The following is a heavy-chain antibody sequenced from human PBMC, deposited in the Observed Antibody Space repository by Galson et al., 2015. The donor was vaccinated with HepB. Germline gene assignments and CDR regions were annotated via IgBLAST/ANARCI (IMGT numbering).Heavy chain of an antibody. D-gene: IGHD3/OR15-3a*01. V-gene: IGHV3-30*18. CDR2: ISYDGSNK. J-gene: IGHJ4*02. CDR1: GFTSSSYG. Sequence: SLRLSCAASGFTSSSYGMHWVRQAPGKGLEWVAVISYDGSNKYYADSVKGRFTISRDNSKNTLYLQMNSLRAEDTAVYYCAKDLEIRDMVFGVDYWGQGTLVTVSS. CDR3: AKDLEIRDMVFGVDY.